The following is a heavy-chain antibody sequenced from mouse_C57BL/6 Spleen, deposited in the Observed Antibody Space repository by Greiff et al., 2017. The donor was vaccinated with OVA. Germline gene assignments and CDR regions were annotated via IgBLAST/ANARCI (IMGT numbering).Heavy chain of an antibody. V-gene: IGHV7-3*01. D-gene: IGHD1-1*01. CDR3: ASPLYGSSYGYFDV. CDR1: GFTFTDYY. CDR2: IRNKANGYTT. Sequence: EVKLVESGGGLVQPGGSLSLSCAASGFTFTDYYMSWVRQPPGKALEWLGFIRNKANGYTTEYSASVKGRFTISRDNSQSILYLQMNALRAEDSATYYCASPLYGSSYGYFDVWGTGTTVTVSS. J-gene: IGHJ1*03.